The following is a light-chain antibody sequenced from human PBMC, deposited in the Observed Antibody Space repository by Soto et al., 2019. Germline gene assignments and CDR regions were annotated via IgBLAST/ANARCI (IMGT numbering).Light chain of an antibody. CDR3: QQLSRYPLT. CDR2: SAS. V-gene: IGKV1-9*01. CDR1: QALSNY. J-gene: IGKJ4*01. Sequence: DIQLTHSPSGLSASFGYAVTITCRASQALSNYLAWYQQKPGKAPDLLIYSASTLQSGVPSRFSGSGSETEFSLTIRALQPEDFATYYCQQLSRYPLTFGGGTKV.